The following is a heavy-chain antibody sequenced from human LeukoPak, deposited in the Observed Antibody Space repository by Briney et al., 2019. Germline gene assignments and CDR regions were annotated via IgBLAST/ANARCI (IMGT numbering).Heavy chain of an antibody. CDR3: ARGAVYGSGSYYHGFDP. J-gene: IGHJ5*02. CDR2: MNPNSGNT. D-gene: IGHD3-10*01. V-gene: IGHV1-8*01. Sequence: GASVKVSCKASGYTFTRYDINWLRQATGQGLEWMGLMNPNSGNTGYAQKFQGRVTMTRNTSISTAYMELSSVRSEDTAVYYCARGAVYGSGSYYHGFDPWGQGTLVTVSS. CDR1: GYTFTRYD.